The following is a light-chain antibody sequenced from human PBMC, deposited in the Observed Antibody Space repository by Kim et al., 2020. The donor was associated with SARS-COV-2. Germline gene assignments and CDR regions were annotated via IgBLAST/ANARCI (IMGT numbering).Light chain of an antibody. CDR1: SSNIGRNY. J-gene: IGLJ1*01. Sequence: QSVLIQPPSTSGTPGQTVTVSCSGSSSNIGRNYVFWHRHVPGTAAKLLIYRNRQRPSGVPDRFSGSKSGSSASLTISGLRSEDEGDYFCSAWDDSLTGCYVFGSGTKVTVL. CDR3: SAWDDSLTGCYV. CDR2: RNR. V-gene: IGLV1-47*01.